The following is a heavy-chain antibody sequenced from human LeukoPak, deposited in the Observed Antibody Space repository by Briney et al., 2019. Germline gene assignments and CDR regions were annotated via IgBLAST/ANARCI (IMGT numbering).Heavy chain of an antibody. CDR1: GFTFSAYA. J-gene: IGHJ4*02. CDR2: ISGSGGGT. D-gene: IGHD1-26*01. Sequence: TGGSLRLSCAASGFTFSAYAMHWVRQAPGKGLEWVSTISGSGGGTYYADSVKGRFTISRDDSKNTLYLQMNSLRADDTAVYYCAKDLGRYRNNFFDYWGQGNLVTVSS. CDR3: AKDLGRYRNNFFDY. V-gene: IGHV3-23*01.